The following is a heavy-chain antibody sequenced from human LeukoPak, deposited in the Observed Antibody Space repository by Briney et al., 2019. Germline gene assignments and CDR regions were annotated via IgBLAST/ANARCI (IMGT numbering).Heavy chain of an antibody. D-gene: IGHD3-10*01. Sequence: PSETLSLTCTVSGGSISSYYWSWIRQPPGKGLEWIGYIYYSGSTNYNPSLKSRVTISVDTSKNHFSLKVSSVTAADTAVYYCARGAGACDYWGQGTLVTVSS. J-gene: IGHJ4*02. CDR2: IYYSGST. V-gene: IGHV4-59*01. CDR1: GGSISSYY. CDR3: ARGAGACDY.